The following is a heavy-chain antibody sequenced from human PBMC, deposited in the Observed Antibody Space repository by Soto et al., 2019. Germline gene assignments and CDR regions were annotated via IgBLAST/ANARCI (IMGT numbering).Heavy chain of an antibody. CDR1: GFTFSSYA. D-gene: IGHD3-10*01. J-gene: IGHJ6*02. CDR3: AKERLSYSNVGPYYGMDV. Sequence: EVQLLESGGGLVQPGGSLRLPCAGSGFTFSSYAMTWVRQAPGKGLEWVSAISGNGGSTYYADSVKGRFTISRDNSKNTVYLQMNSLRAEDTAIYYCAKERLSYSNVGPYYGMDVWGQGTTVTVSS. CDR2: ISGNGGST. V-gene: IGHV3-23*01.